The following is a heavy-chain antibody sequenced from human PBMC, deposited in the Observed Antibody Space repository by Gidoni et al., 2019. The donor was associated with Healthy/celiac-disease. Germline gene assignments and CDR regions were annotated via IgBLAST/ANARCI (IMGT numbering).Heavy chain of an antibody. Sequence: QVQLQQWGAGRLKLSETLSLTCAVDGGSFSGYSWSWNRQPPGKGLEWIGEINHSGSTNYNPSLKSRVTISVDTSKNQCSLKLSSVTAADTAVYYCARGGPSGGWPYDYWGQGTLVTVSS. D-gene: IGHD6-19*01. J-gene: IGHJ4*02. CDR1: GGSFSGYS. CDR2: INHSGST. CDR3: ARGGPSGGWPYDY. V-gene: IGHV4-34*01.